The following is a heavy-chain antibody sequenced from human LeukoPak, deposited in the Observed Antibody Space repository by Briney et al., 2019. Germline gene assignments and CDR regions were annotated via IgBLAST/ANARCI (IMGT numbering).Heavy chain of an antibody. Sequence: PGGSLRLSCAASGFTFSSYAMSWVRQAPGKGLEWVSAISGSGGSTYYADSVKGRFTISRDNSKNTLYLQMNSLRAEDTAVYYCAKADRDSGRHFSMDYFDNWGQGTLVTVSS. CDR1: GFTFSSYA. CDR2: ISGSGGST. J-gene: IGHJ4*02. V-gene: IGHV3-23*01. D-gene: IGHD1-26*01. CDR3: AKADRDSGRHFSMDYFDN.